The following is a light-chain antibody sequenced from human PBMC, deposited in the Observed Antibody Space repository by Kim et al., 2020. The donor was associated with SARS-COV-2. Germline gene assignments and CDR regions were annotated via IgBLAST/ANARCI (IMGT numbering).Light chain of an antibody. V-gene: IGKV3-15*01. Sequence: SVSPGERATLPCRASQSVGGSLAWYQQKPGQAPRLLIYGTSARASGIPARFSGSGSGTEYTLTISSLQSEDFAIYYCQQYNKWPDTFGQGTKLEI. CDR3: QQYNKWPDT. J-gene: IGKJ2*01. CDR1: QSVGGS. CDR2: GTS.